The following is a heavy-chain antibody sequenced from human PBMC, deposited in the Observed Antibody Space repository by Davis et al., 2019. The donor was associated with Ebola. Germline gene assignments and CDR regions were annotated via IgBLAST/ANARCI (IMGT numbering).Heavy chain of an antibody. CDR3: ARDGGDGYTSGWFFDY. V-gene: IGHV3-30*04. CDR1: GFTFSKSV. CDR2: MVHDGSIE. J-gene: IGHJ4*02. Sequence: GESLKISCAASGFTFSKSVMHWVRQAPGKDLEWLYVMVHDGSIEYNADSVKGRFIISRDNSQNTLYLQMNRLTNEDTAVYYCARDGGDGYTSGWFFDYWGQGTLVTVSS. D-gene: IGHD6-19*01.